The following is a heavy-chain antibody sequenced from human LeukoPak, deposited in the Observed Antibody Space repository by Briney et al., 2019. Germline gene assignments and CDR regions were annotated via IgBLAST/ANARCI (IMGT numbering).Heavy chain of an antibody. J-gene: IGHJ4*02. CDR1: VGSIRGYY. CDR3: ARGTDMTSVAAYYSFTH. D-gene: IGHD4-11*01. CDR2: IYSSGTA. Sequence: PSETLSLTCTVSVGSIRGYYWTWIRQPAGKGLEWIGRIYSSGTAYYNPSLESRVTISFHPSRNQFSLRMTSMTAADTAVYYCARGTDMTSVAAYYSFTHWGQGILVSVSS. V-gene: IGHV4-4*07.